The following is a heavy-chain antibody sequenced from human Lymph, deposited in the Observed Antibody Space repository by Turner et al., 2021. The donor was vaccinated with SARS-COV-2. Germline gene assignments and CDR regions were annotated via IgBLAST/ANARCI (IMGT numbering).Heavy chain of an antibody. Sequence: QVHLVHSRCGLVHPGWSLLLSCPAAGFTFSSYGMHGVSRGQGRGLEWEAVIWDEGRNKYIEDTVKSQFTTSRDNSKNTLELKMNSQRAEDTAVDNCAGDVRFGELSAADHWGQGTLVTVSS. J-gene: IGHJ4*02. V-gene: IGHV3-33*01. CDR1: GFTFSSYG. CDR2: IWDEGRNK. CDR3: AGDVRFGELSAADH. D-gene: IGHD3-10*01.